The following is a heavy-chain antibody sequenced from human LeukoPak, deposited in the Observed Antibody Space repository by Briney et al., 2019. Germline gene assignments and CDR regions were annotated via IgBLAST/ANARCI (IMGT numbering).Heavy chain of an antibody. Sequence: PSETLSLTCTVSGGSISSYYWSWIRQPPGKGLGWIGYIYYSGSTNYNPSLKSRVTISVDTSKNQFSLKLSSVTAADTAVYYCARYRGGSGSYFDYWGQGTLVTVSS. CDR2: IYYSGST. D-gene: IGHD3-10*01. V-gene: IGHV4-59*01. J-gene: IGHJ4*02. CDR3: ARYRGGSGSYFDY. CDR1: GGSISSYY.